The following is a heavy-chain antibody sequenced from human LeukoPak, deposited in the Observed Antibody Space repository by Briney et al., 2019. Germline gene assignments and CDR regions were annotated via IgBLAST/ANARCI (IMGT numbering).Heavy chain of an antibody. Sequence: ASVKVSCKVSGYTFIENYIHWVRQAPGQGLEWMGLISPHTGAANYSQKFQGRVTMTRDTSISTAYMHLTRLKFDDTAVYYCARGKSGYSPWGQGTPVTVSS. CDR2: ISPHTGAA. J-gene: IGHJ4*02. V-gene: IGHV1-2*02. CDR1: GYTFIENY. CDR3: ARGKSGYSP. D-gene: IGHD3-3*01.